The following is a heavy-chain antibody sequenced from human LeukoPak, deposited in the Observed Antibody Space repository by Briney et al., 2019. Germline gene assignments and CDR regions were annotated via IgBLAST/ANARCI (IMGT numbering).Heavy chain of an antibody. D-gene: IGHD6-25*01. CDR3: AISIQAAAIPAFDY. CDR2: INPDRGGT. Sequence: ASVTVSCKAPGNTFAGHNIHWMRQAPGQGLELMGWINPDRGGTDYARQFQGRVTMTSDTSIRAAYMELSSLVSEDSAVYFCAISIQAAAIPAFDYWGQGTLVTVSS. V-gene: IGHV1-2*02. J-gene: IGHJ4*02. CDR1: GNTFAGHN.